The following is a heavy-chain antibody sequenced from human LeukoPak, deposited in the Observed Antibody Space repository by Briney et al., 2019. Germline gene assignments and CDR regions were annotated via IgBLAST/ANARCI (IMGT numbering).Heavy chain of an antibody. CDR2: INVGNGNT. D-gene: IGHD3-10*01. J-gene: IGHJ5*02. V-gene: IGHV1-3*01. Sequence: ASVKVSCKASGYTFSSYAMHWVRQAPGQRLEWMGWINVGNGNTKYSRKFQGRVTITRDTSASTVYMELSSLRSEDTAVYYCARDRTVRGVIRNWFDPWGQGTLVTVSS. CDR3: ARDRTVRGVIRNWFDP. CDR1: GYTFSSYA.